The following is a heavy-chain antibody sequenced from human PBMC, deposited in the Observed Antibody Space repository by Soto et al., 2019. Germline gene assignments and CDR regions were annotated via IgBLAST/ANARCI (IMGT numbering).Heavy chain of an antibody. Sequence: EVQLVESGGGLVQPGGSLRLSCAASGFTFSRYAMHWVRQAPGKGLEYVSAISSNGGSTYYANSVKGRFTISRDNSKNTLYLQMGSLRAEDMAVYYCAREGYCGSTSCYSFDYLGQGTLVTVSS. CDR3: AREGYCGSTSCYSFDY. CDR1: GFTFSRYA. D-gene: IGHD2-2*01. CDR2: ISSNGGST. V-gene: IGHV3-64*01. J-gene: IGHJ4*02.